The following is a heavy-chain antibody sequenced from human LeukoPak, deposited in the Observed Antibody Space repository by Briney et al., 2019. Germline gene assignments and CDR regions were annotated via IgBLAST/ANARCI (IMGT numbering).Heavy chain of an antibody. V-gene: IGHV4-34*01. CDR2: INHSGST. Sequence: SETLSLTCAVYGGSFSGYYWSWIRQPPGKELEWIGEINHSGSTNYNPSLKSRVTISVDTSKNQFSLKLSSVTAADTAVYYCASENFQHWGQGTLVTVSS. CDR3: ASENFQH. J-gene: IGHJ1*01. CDR1: GGSFSGYY.